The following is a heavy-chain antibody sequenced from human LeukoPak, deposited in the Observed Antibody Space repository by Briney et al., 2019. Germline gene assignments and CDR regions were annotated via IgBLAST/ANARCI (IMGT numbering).Heavy chain of an antibody. V-gene: IGHV4-34*01. Sequence: SETLSLTCAVYGGSFGGYYWSWIRQPPGKGLEWIGEINHSGSTNYNPSLKSRVTISVDTSKNQFSLKLSSVTAADTAVYYCARAGLRLGELSPPYYFDYWGQGTLVTVSS. J-gene: IGHJ4*02. CDR3: ARAGLRLGELSPPYYFDY. D-gene: IGHD3-16*02. CDR2: INHSGST. CDR1: GGSFGGYY.